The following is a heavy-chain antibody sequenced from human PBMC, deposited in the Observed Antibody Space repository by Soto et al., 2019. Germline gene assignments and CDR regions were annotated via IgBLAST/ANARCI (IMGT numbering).Heavy chain of an antibody. CDR2: ISTDGSST. CDR1: GFTFSTYW. CDR3: ATSSSDSRYYFDH. V-gene: IGHV3-74*01. D-gene: IGHD3-22*01. Sequence: EVQLVESGGGLVQPGGSLRLSCAASGFTFSTYWMHWVRQAPGKGLVWVSRISTDGSSTTYADSVKGRFTISRDNAKDTLYLQMNSLKAEDTAVYYSATSSSDSRYYFDHWGQGTLVTVSS. J-gene: IGHJ4*02.